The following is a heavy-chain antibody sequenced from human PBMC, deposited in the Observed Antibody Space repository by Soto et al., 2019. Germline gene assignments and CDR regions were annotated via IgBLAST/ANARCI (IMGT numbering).Heavy chain of an antibody. D-gene: IGHD3-22*01. CDR3: ARTRYDYDSSGEFDY. CDR1: GGSFRGYY. CDR2: INHSGST. Sequence: AETLDSTFAVYGGSFRGYYWRWIRQPPGKGLEWIVEINHSGSTNYNPSLKSRVTISVDTSKNQFSLKLSSVTAADTAVYYCARTRYDYDSSGEFDYWGQGTLVTVS. J-gene: IGHJ4*02. V-gene: IGHV4-34*01.